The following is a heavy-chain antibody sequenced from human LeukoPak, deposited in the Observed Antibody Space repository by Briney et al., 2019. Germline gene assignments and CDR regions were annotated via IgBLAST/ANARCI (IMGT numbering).Heavy chain of an antibody. CDR3: XXXYGSGSMLDY. CDR2: ISWNSGRI. V-gene: IGHV3-9*01. D-gene: IGHD3-10*01. J-gene: IGHJ4*02. Sequence: GRSLRLSCAASGFTFDDYAMHWVRQVPGKGLGWVSSISWNSGRIGYADSVKGRFTISRDNAKDSLYLQMNSLRAEDTALYYCXXXYGSGSMLDYWGQGTLVTVSS. CDR1: GFTFDDYA.